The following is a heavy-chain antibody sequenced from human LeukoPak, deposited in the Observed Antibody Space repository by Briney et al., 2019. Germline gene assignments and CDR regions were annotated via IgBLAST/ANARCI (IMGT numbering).Heavy chain of an antibody. CDR3: ARRWNYGRNYYMDV. CDR2: INDSGRT. J-gene: IGHJ6*03. D-gene: IGHD1-7*01. CDR1: GGSFSNYY. V-gene: IGHV4-34*01. Sequence: PSETLSLTCAVYGGSFSNYYWSWIRQPPGKGLEWIGEINDSGRTNYNPSLMSRVTIPVDTSKNQFSLRLNSVTATDTAVYYCARRWNYGRNYYMDVWGKGATVSVSS.